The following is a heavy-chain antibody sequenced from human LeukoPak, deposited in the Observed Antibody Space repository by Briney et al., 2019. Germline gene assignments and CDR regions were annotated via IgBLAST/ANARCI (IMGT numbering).Heavy chain of an antibody. D-gene: IGHD2-15*01. CDR3: AAEGDIVTP. CDR2: IKQDGSEK. V-gene: IGHV3-7*01. J-gene: IGHJ5*02. CDR1: GFTFSRYW. Sequence: GGSLRLSCAASGFTFSRYWMSWVRQAPGKGLKWVANIKQDGSEKYYVDSVKGRFTISRDNAKNSLYLQMNSLRAEDTAVYYCAAEGDIVTPWGQGTLVTVSS.